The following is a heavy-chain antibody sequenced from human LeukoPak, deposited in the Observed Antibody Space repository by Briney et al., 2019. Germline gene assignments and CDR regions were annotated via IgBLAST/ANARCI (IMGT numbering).Heavy chain of an antibody. V-gene: IGHV4-59*08. CDR1: GGSISSYS. CDR3: ARHGGETIVATILHAFDI. D-gene: IGHD5-12*01. J-gene: IGHJ3*02. CDR2: MSYTGNT. Sequence: SETLSLTCTVSGGSISSYSWSWIRQPPGKGLEWIGSMSYTGNTNYNPSLKGRVTGSVDRSKNQFSLRLSSVTAADTAVYYCARHGGETIVATILHAFDIWGPGSMVTVSS.